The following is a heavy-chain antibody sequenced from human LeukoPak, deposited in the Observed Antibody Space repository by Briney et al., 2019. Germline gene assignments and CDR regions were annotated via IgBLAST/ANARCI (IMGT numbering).Heavy chain of an antibody. V-gene: IGHV4-59*01. Sequence: PSETLSLTCTVSGGSISSYYWSWIRQPPGKGLEWIGYIYYSGSTNYNPSLKSRVTISVDTSKNQFSLKLSSVTAADTAVCYCARVRSLGLPRRGQAFDYWGQGTLVTVSS. J-gene: IGHJ4*02. D-gene: IGHD7-27*01. CDR3: ARVRSLGLPRRGQAFDY. CDR2: IYYSGST. CDR1: GGSISSYY.